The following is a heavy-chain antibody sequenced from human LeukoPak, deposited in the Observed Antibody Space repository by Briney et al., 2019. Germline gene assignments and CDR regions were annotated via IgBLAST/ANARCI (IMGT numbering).Heavy chain of an antibody. CDR1: GGSISSYY. D-gene: IGHD2-2*01. V-gene: IGHV4-4*07. CDR3: ARVGGHIVVVPAAPTDAFDI. J-gene: IGHJ3*02. Sequence: SETLSLTCTVSGGSISSYYWSWIRQPPGKGLEWIGRIYTSGSTNYNPSLKSRVTMSVDTSKNQFSLKLSSVTAADTAVYYCARVGGHIVVVPAAPTDAFDIWGQGTMVTVSS. CDR2: IYTSGST.